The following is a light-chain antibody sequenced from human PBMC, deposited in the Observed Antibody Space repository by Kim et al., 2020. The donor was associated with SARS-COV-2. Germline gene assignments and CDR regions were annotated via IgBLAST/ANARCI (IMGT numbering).Light chain of an antibody. J-gene: IGKJ4*01. CDR3: QQRSKWPLT. Sequence: EIVLTQSPATLSLSPGERATLSCRASQSLSSDLAWYQQKPGQAPRLLIYDVSNRATGIPARFSGSGSGTDFTLTISSLEPEDFAVYYCQQRSKWPLTFGGGTKLEI. V-gene: IGKV3-11*01. CDR1: QSLSSD. CDR2: DVS.